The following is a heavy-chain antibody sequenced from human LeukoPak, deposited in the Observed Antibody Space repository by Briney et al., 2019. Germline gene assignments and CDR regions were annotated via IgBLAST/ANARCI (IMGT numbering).Heavy chain of an antibody. CDR2: IYPGDSDT. CDR1: GYSFTSYW. CDR3: ARLSGYYGSGSKTYYFDY. V-gene: IGHV5-51*01. Sequence: GESLKISCKGSGYSFTSYWIGWVRQMPGKGLEWMGIIYPGDSDTRYSPSFQGRVTISADKSISTAYLQWISLKASDTAMYYCARLSGYYGSGSKTYYFDYWGQGTLVTVSS. J-gene: IGHJ4*02. D-gene: IGHD3-10*01.